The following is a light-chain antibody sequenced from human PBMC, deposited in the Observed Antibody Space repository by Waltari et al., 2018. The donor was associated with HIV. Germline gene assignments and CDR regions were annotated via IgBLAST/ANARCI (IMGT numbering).Light chain of an antibody. Sequence: NFMLTQPHSVSESPGKTVTSSCTRSSGSIARNSVQSYQQRPGSSPTTVIYEDNQRPSGVPDRFSGSIDSSSNSASLTISGLKTEDEADYYCQSYDSSSWVFGGGTKLTVL. CDR2: EDN. CDR1: SGSIARNS. V-gene: IGLV6-57*01. J-gene: IGLJ3*02. CDR3: QSYDSSSWV.